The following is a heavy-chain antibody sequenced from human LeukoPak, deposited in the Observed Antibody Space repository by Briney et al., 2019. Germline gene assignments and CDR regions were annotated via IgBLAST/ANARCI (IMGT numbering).Heavy chain of an antibody. Sequence: SETLSLTCTVSGGSVSSGSYYWSWIRQPPGKGLEWIGYIYYSGSTNYNPSLKSRVTISVDTSKNQFSLKLSSVTAADTAVYYRAREAAAIIDYWGQGTLVTVSS. V-gene: IGHV4-61*01. D-gene: IGHD6-13*01. CDR3: AREAAAIIDY. CDR2: IYYSGST. CDR1: GGSVSSGSYY. J-gene: IGHJ4*02.